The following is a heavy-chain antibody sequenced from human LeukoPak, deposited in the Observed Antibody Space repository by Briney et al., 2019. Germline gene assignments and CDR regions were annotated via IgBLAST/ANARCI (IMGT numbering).Heavy chain of an antibody. V-gene: IGHV1-3*01. CDR3: ARDAAGLA. D-gene: IGHD3-16*01. Sequence: ASVKVSCKASQYSFSDYAIHWVRQAPGQWLEWMGWINAGNGNTKYSQKFQGRVTITRDTSASTAYMELSSLRSEDTAVYYCARDAAGLAWGQGTLVTVSS. CDR1: QYSFSDYA. CDR2: INAGNGNT. J-gene: IGHJ5*02.